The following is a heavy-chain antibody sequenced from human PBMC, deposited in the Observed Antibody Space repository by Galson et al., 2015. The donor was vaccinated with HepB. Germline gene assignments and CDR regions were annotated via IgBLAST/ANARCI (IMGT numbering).Heavy chain of an antibody. V-gene: IGHV3-15*01. CDR1: GFTLNSVW. Sequence: SLRLSCAGSGFTLNSVWMSWVRQAPGKGLEWVGHIKSKIDGGTTDYAAPVKGRFTVSRDDSKNTMYLQMNSLKTEDTAVYYCTNSTTGWFDPWGQGTLVTVSS. CDR2: IKSKIDGGTT. CDR3: TNSTTGWFDP. J-gene: IGHJ5*02. D-gene: IGHD1-1*01.